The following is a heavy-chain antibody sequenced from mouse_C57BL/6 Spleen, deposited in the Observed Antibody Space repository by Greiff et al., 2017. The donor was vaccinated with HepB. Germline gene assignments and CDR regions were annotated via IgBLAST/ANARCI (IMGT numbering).Heavy chain of an antibody. J-gene: IGHJ3*01. D-gene: IGHD2-4*01. Sequence: QVQLQQPGAELVKPGASVKLSCKASGYTFTSYWMHWVKQRPGQGLEWIGMIHPNSGSTNYNEKFKSKATLTVDKSSSTAYMQLSSLTSEDSAVYDCARSDYDYDDWFAYWGQGTLVTVSA. V-gene: IGHV1-64*01. CDR1: GYTFTSYW. CDR2: IHPNSGST. CDR3: ARSDYDYDDWFAY.